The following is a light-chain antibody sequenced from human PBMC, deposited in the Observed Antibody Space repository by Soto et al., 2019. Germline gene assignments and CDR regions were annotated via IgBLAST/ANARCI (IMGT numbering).Light chain of an antibody. CDR3: SSYTSSSALDV. J-gene: IGLJ1*01. CDR1: SSDGGAYNY. CDR2: EVS. V-gene: IGLV2-14*01. Sequence: QSALTQPASVSGSPGQSITISCTGTSSDGGAYNYVSWYQQHPGKAPKLMIYEVSNRPSGVSNRFSGSKSGTTASLTISGLQAEDDADYYCSSYTSSSALDVFGTGTKVTVL.